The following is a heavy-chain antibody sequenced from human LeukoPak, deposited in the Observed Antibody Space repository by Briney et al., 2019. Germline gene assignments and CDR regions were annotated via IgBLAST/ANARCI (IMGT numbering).Heavy chain of an antibody. CDR1: GFAFSSYS. D-gene: IGHD6-19*01. J-gene: IGHJ3*02. CDR2: IKQDGSET. Sequence: GGSLRLSCAASGFAFSSYSMTWVRQAPGKGLQWVANIKQDGSETYYVDSVRGRFSISRDNTKISLYLQMNSLRAEDTAVYYCARIRSGWSHAFDIWGRGTMVTVSS. V-gene: IGHV3-7*01. CDR3: ARIRSGWSHAFDI.